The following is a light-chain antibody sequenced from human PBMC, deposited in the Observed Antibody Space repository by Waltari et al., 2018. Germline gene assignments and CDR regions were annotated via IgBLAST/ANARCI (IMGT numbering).Light chain of an antibody. CDR2: VKSDGSH. CDR3: QTGGHGTWV. J-gene: IGLJ3*02. CDR1: RRHSSNV. V-gene: IGLV4-69*01. Sequence: QLVLTQSPSASASLGASVNPTSPLSRRHSSNVTSWHPKQPEKGPRYLMKVKSDGSHSKGDETPDRFSGSSSGAERYLTISNLQPEDEADYYCQTGGHGTWVFGGGTKVTVL.